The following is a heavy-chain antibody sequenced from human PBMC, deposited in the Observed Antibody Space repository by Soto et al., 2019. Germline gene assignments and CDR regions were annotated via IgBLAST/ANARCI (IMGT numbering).Heavy chain of an antibody. V-gene: IGHV4-30-4*08. Sequence: GSAGMLRRGDYYGCRIRQPPGKGLEWIGFIYHTGSTYYSPSLKNRVAISVDTSKNQFSLKLSSVTAADTAVYFCARDPLYDSGALSHVFDIWVQGPIVT. CDR1: AGMLRRGDYY. D-gene: IGHD2-8*02. J-gene: IGHJ3*02. CDR3: ARDPLYDSGALSHVFDI. CDR2: IYHTGST.